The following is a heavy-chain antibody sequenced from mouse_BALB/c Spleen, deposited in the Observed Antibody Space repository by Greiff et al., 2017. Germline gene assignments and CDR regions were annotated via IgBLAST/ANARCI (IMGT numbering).Heavy chain of an antibody. V-gene: IGHV5-17*02. J-gene: IGHJ2*01. Sequence: EVQLVESGGGLVQPGGSRKLSCAASGFTFSSFGMHWVRQAPEKGLEWVAYISSGSSTIYYADTVKGRFTISRDNPKNTLFLQMTSLRSEDTAMYYCARSDSIYAGYWGQGTTLTVSS. CDR2: ISSGSSTI. D-gene: IGHD2-5*01. CDR3: ARSDSIYAGY. CDR1: GFTFSSFG.